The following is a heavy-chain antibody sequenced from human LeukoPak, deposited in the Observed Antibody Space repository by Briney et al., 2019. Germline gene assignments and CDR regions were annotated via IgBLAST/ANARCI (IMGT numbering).Heavy chain of an antibody. CDR3: ARRRQQLHAFDI. D-gene: IGHD6-13*01. Sequence: SETLSLTCTVSGDSISSSSYYWGWIRQPPGKGLEWIGYIYYSGSTNYNPSLKSRVTISVDTSKNQFSLKLSSVTAADTAVYYCARRRQQLHAFDIWGQGTMVTVSS. CDR2: IYYSGST. J-gene: IGHJ3*02. V-gene: IGHV4-61*05. CDR1: GDSISSSSYY.